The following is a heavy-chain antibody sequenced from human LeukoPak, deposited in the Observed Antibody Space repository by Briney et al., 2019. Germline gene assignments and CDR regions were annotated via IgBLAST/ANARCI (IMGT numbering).Heavy chain of an antibody. CDR3: VKGLDYSSSQMDS. D-gene: IGHD6-6*01. Sequence: GGSLRLSCAASGFTFRRYDMNWVREAPGKGLEYVSSINTNGANTYYADSVKGRFTISRDNSRNTVYVQMNSLTPEDTAVYYCVKGLDYSSSQMDSWGQGTLVTVSS. J-gene: IGHJ4*02. CDR2: INTNGANT. V-gene: IGHV3-64*05. CDR1: GFTFRRYD.